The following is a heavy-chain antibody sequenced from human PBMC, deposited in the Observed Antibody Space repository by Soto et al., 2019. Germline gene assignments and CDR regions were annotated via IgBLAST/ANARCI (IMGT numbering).Heavy chain of an antibody. D-gene: IGHD3-3*02. Sequence: EVQLVESGGGLVQPGGSLRLSCAVSGFTFSNYWMSWVRQAPGKGLEWVANIKKDGSEKYYVDSVKGRFIISRDNGKKSLYLQMNDPRAEDTAVYYCAAILGMDVWGQGTTVTVSS. CDR2: IKKDGSEK. CDR1: GFTFSNYW. CDR3: AAILGMDV. V-gene: IGHV3-7*05. J-gene: IGHJ6*02.